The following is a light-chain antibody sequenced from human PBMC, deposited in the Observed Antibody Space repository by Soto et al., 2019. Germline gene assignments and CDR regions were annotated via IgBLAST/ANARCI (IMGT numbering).Light chain of an antibody. CDR3: QQYNNWWT. CDR1: QSVSNN. Sequence: EIVMTQSPATLSVSPGETATLSCRASQSVSNNLAWYQKKPGQAPSLLIYGASTRAPGTSARLSGGGSGTEFTPVISSIQSEAFAVYYCQQYNNWWTFGPGTRVEIK. V-gene: IGKV3-15*01. CDR2: GAS. J-gene: IGKJ1*01.